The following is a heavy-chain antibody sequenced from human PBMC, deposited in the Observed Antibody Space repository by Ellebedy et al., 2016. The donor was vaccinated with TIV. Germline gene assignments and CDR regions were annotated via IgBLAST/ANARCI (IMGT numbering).Heavy chain of an antibody. D-gene: IGHD6-19*01. CDR1: GYTLTELS. CDR2: FDPEDGET. V-gene: IGHV1-24*01. CDR3: ATVGSGWFHFDY. Sequence: ASVKVSCKVSGYTLTELSMHWVRQAPGKGLEWMGGFDPEDGETIYAQKFQGRVTMTEDTSTDTAYMELRSLRSEDTAVYYCATVGSGWFHFDYWGQGTLVTVSS. J-gene: IGHJ4*02.